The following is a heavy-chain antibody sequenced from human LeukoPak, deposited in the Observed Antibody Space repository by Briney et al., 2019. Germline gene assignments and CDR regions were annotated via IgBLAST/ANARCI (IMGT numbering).Heavy chain of an antibody. CDR1: GFTFSDYY. J-gene: IGHJ4*02. CDR2: IRSGDSAI. CDR3: ARDSGSGTYLDS. Sequence: GGSLRLSCAASGFTFSDYYMSWIRQAPGKGLEWISYIRSGDSAIFYADSVKGRFTISRDNAKNSLYLQMNSLRAEDTAMYYCARDSGSGTYLDSWGQGTLVTASS. D-gene: IGHD3-10*01. V-gene: IGHV3-11*01.